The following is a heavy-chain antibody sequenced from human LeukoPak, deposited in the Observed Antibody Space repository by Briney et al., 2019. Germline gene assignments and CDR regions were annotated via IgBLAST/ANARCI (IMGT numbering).Heavy chain of an antibody. CDR2: INPNSGGT. CDR1: GYTFTSYG. D-gene: IGHD3-22*01. V-gene: IGHV1-2*06. Sequence: ASVKVSCKASGYTFTSYGISWVRQAPGQGLEWMGRINPNSGGTNYAQKFQGRVTMTRDTSISTAYMELSRLRSDDTAVYYCARGRMIGAFDIWGQGTMVTVSS. J-gene: IGHJ3*02. CDR3: ARGRMIGAFDI.